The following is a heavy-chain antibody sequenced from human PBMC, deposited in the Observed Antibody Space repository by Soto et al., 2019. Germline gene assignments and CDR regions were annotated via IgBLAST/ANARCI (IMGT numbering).Heavy chain of an antibody. Sequence: PSDTLSLTSTVSGGSISSGGYSWSWIRQSPEKGLEWIGCIYPTGTTYYHPSLKSRVTISVDTSRNQFSLNLTSVTAADTAVYYCARAPPGPSPRWALWGEVTTVTASS. CDR2: IYPTGTT. CDR1: GGSISSGGYS. J-gene: IGHJ6*04. D-gene: IGHD3-10*01. V-gene: IGHV4-30-2*06. CDR3: ARAPPGPSPRWAL.